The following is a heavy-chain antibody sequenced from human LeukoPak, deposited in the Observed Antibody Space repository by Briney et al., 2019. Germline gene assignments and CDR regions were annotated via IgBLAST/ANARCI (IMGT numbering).Heavy chain of an antibody. D-gene: IGHD3-3*01. Sequence: SETLSLTCTVSGGSISSYYWSWIRQPPGKGLEWIGFIYNSGGTNYNPSLKSRVTISVDTSKTHFSLKLNSVTAADTAVYYCARTVLRSAPYYYYYMDVWGKGTTVIVSS. V-gene: IGHV4-59*01. J-gene: IGHJ6*03. CDR2: IYNSGGT. CDR3: ARTVLRSAPYYYYYMDV. CDR1: GGSISSYY.